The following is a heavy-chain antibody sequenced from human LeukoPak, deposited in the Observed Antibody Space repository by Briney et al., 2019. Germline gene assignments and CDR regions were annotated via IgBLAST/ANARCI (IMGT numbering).Heavy chain of an antibody. V-gene: IGHV1-18*01. Sequence: ASVKVSCKASGYSFTSYGISWVRQAPGQGLEWMGWINTYNGNTNYAQKFQGRVSLTRDTSTGTAYMEVWSLRSDETALYFCARALRRYSGYDWNFFDHRGQGTQVTVSS. D-gene: IGHD5-12*01. CDR3: ARALRRYSGYDWNFFDH. J-gene: IGHJ4*02. CDR1: GYSFTSYG. CDR2: INTYNGNT.